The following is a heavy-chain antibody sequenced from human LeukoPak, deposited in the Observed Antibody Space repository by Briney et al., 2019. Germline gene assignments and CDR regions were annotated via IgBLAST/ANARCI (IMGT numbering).Heavy chain of an antibody. CDR3: ARDFSGYDRNPNYYYYYRMDV. V-gene: IGHV1-18*01. J-gene: IGHJ6*02. CDR2: ISAYNGNT. D-gene: IGHD5-12*01. CDR1: GYTFTSYG. Sequence: ASVKLSCKASGYTFTSYGISWVRQAPGQGLEWMGWISAYNGNTNYAQKHQGRVTMHTDTSTSTAYMELSSLRADDTAVYYCARDFSGYDRNPNYYYYYRMDVWGQGTTVSVSS.